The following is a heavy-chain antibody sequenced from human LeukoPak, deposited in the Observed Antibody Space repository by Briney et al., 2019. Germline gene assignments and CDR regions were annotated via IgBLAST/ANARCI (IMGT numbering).Heavy chain of an antibody. D-gene: IGHD3-22*01. CDR1: GGSISSYY. Sequence: SGTLSLTCTVTGGSISSYYWSWIRQPAGKGLEWIGRIYTSGSTNYNPSLKSRVTMSVDTSKNQFSLKLSSVTAADTAVYYCARSYYYDSSGYWDYFDYWGQGTLVTVSS. CDR3: ARSYYYDSSGYWDYFDY. V-gene: IGHV4-4*07. CDR2: IYTSGST. J-gene: IGHJ4*02.